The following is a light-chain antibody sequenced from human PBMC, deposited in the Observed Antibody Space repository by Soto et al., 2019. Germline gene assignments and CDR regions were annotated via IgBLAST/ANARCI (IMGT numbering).Light chain of an antibody. J-gene: IGLJ1*01. CDR2: EIS. CDR1: NNDIGNYKY. CDR3: SAYTVSRTYV. V-gene: IGLV2-14*01. Sequence: QSVLTQPASVSGSPGQSITISCTGTNNDIGNYKYVSWYQQHPGKAPKLLIYEISNRPSGISNRFSGSKSGNTASLTISGLQGEDEADYYCSAYTVSRTYVFGTGTKLTVL.